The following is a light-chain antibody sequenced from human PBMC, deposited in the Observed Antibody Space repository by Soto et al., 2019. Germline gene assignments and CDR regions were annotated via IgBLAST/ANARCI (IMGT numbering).Light chain of an antibody. CDR1: QSVDSSY. J-gene: IGKJ1*01. CDR2: GAS. CDR3: QQYGSSPWT. Sequence: EIVLTQSPGTLSLSPGERATLSCRASQSVDSSYLAWYQQKPGQAPRLLIYGASSRATGIPDRFSGSVTRTDFTLTISRLEPEDFAVYYCQQYGSSPWTFGQGTKVEIK. V-gene: IGKV3-20*01.